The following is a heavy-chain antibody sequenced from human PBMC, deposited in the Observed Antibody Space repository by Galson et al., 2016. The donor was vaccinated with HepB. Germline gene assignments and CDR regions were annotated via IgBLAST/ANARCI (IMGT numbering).Heavy chain of an antibody. CDR1: GFTFNRYN. V-gene: IGHV3-21*01. CDR2: ISSSDTYI. J-gene: IGHJ6*02. Sequence: SLRLSCAASGFTFNRYNMNWVRQAPGKGLEWVSSISSSDTYIYYTDSVKGRFTISRDNAKNSLYLQMNSLRTEDTAVYYCARELTMRVVVTVFYYGMDVWGQGTTVTVSS. D-gene: IGHD3-22*01. CDR3: ARELTMRVVVTVFYYGMDV.